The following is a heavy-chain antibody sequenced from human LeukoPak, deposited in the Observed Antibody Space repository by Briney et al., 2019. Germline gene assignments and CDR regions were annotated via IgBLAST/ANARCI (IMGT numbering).Heavy chain of an antibody. V-gene: IGHV4-30-2*01. CDR2: IYHSGST. Sequence: PSQTLSLTCAVSGGSISSGGYSWSWIRQPPGKGLEWIGYIYHSGSTYYNPSLKSRVTISVDRSKNQFSLKLSSVTAADTAVYYCASSPGDFWSGYPPGWFDPWGQGTLVTVSS. CDR3: ASSPGDFWSGYPPGWFDP. J-gene: IGHJ5*02. D-gene: IGHD3-3*01. CDR1: GGSISSGGYS.